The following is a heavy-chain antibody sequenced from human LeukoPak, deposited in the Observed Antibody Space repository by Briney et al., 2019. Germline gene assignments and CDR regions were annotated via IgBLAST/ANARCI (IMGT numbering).Heavy chain of an antibody. V-gene: IGHV4-34*01. J-gene: IGHJ4*02. CDR1: GGSFSGYY. Sequence: PSETLSLTCAAYGGSFSGYYWSWIRQPPGKGLERIGEINHSGSTNYNPSLKSRVTISVDTSKNQFSLKLSSVTAADTAVYYCARVIYGVSSSYYFDYWGQGTLVTVSS. CDR2: INHSGST. CDR3: ARVIYGVSSSYYFDY. D-gene: IGHD4-17*01.